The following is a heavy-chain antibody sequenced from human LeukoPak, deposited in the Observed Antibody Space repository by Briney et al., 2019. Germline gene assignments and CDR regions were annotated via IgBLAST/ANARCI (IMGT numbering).Heavy chain of an antibody. J-gene: IGHJ4*02. V-gene: IGHV3-23*01. CDR3: AKDLYRRSVYDSSGYYYPFDY. CDR1: GFTFSSYA. CDR2: ISGSGGST. D-gene: IGHD3-22*01. Sequence: GGSLRLSCAASGFTFSSYAMSWVRQAPGKGLEWVSAISGSGGSTYYADSVKGRFTISRGNSKNTLYLQMNSLRAEDTAVYYCAKDLYRRSVYDSSGYYYPFDYWGQGTLVTVSS.